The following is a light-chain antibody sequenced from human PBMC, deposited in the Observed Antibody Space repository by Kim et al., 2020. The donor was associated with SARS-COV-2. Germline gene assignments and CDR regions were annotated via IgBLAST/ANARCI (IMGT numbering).Light chain of an antibody. CDR3: NSRDSSGNHLWV. Sequence: LGQTVRITCQGDSLRSYYASWYQQKPGQAPVLVSYGKNNRPSGIPDRFSGSSSGNTASLTITGAQAEDEADYYCNSRDSSGNHLWVFGGGTKLTVL. CDR2: GKN. V-gene: IGLV3-19*01. J-gene: IGLJ3*02. CDR1: SLRSYY.